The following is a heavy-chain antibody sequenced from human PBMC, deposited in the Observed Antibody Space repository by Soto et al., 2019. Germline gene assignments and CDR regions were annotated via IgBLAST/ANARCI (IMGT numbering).Heavy chain of an antibody. CDR3: ARARYGMDV. Sequence: GGSLRLSCAASGFTFSSYAIHWVRQAPGKGLEWVAVISYDRSNKDYADPLKGRFTISRDHSKNTLHLQMNSLRVADTAVYYCARARYGMDVWGQGTTVTVSS. CDR2: ISYDRSNK. V-gene: IGHV3-30-3*01. D-gene: IGHD3-9*01. J-gene: IGHJ6*02. CDR1: GFTFSSYA.